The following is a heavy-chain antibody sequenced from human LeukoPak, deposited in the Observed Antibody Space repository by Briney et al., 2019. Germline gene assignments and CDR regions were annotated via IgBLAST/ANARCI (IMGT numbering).Heavy chain of an antibody. Sequence: GGSLRLSCTASGFTFGDYAMSWVRQAPGKGLEWVGFIRSKAYGGTTEYAASVKGRFTISRDDSKSIAYLQMNSLKTEDTAVYYCIAEIAADYWGQGTLVTVSS. CDR1: GFTFGDYA. CDR3: IAEIAADY. CDR2: IRSKAYGGTT. V-gene: IGHV3-49*04. D-gene: IGHD6-13*01. J-gene: IGHJ4*02.